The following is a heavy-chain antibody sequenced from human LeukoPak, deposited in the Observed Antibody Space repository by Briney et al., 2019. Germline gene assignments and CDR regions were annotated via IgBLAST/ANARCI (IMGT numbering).Heavy chain of an antibody. J-gene: IGHJ6*02. CDR2: ISGDGETT. Sequence: GGSLRLSCAVSGFMFGDYAVRWVRQAPGKGREWVAVISGDGETTHYVDSGEGRFSISRDQSRGSLHLQMGTLRTEDTALYNCAKDRGGYYGSGTSYYFYGMDVWGQGTTVTVSS. CDR3: AKDRGGYYGSGTSYYFYGMDV. D-gene: IGHD3-10*01. CDR1: GFMFGDYA. V-gene: IGHV3-43*02.